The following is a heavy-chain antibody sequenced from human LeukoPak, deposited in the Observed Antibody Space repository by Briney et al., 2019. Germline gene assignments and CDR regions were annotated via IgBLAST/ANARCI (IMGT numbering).Heavy chain of an antibody. J-gene: IGHJ4*02. CDR2: IYYSGST. V-gene: IGHV4-39*07. CDR3: ARGRIVVVPAARPPITMIDY. D-gene: IGHD2-2*01. Sequence: PSETLSLTCTVSGGSISSGDYYWGWIRQPPGKGLEWIGSIYYSGSTYYNPSLKSRVTISVDTSKNQFSLKLSSVTAADTAVYYCARGRIVVVPAARPPITMIDYWGQGTLVTVSS. CDR1: GGSISSGDYY.